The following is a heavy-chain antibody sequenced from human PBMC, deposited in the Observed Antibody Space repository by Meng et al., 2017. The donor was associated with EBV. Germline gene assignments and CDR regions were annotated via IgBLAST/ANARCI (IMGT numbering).Heavy chain of an antibody. CDR3: ARVGIAVAGTGDY. V-gene: IGHV1-2*06. CDR2: INPNSGGT. Sequence: QVPQVQSGAEVKKPGASVKVSCKASGYTFTGYYMHWVRQAPGQGLEWMGRINPNSGGTNYAQKFQGRVTMTRDTSISTAYMELSRLRSDDTAVYYCARVGIAVAGTGDYWGQGTLVTVSS. D-gene: IGHD6-19*01. J-gene: IGHJ4*02. CDR1: GYTFTGYY.